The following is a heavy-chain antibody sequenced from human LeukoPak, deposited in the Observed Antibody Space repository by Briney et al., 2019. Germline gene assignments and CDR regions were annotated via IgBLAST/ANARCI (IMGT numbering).Heavy chain of an antibody. V-gene: IGHV3-48*02. J-gene: IGHJ1*01. CDR1: GFTFSNYG. D-gene: IGHD3-10*01. Sequence: GGALRLSCAASGFTFSNYGMNWVRQAPGKGLEWVSYISGSSSAIYCADSVKGRFTISRDNAKNSLYLQMNSLRDEDTAVYYCARDGRSYYGSGSYLWGQGTLVTVSS. CDR2: ISGSSSAI. CDR3: ARDGRSYYGSGSYL.